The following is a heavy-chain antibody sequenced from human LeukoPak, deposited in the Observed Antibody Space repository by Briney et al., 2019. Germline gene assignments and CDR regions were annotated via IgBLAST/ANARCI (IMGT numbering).Heavy chain of an antibody. J-gene: IGHJ4*02. Sequence: GGSLRLSCAASGFTFNRHWMTWVRQAPGKGLEWIANVNPDMSEKNYVESVKGRFTISRDKVKNSLYLQMNSLRGDDTAVYYCARDGLPVALDKWGQGTLVTASS. CDR2: VNPDMSEK. V-gene: IGHV3-7*01. CDR1: GFTFNRHW. CDR3: ARDGLPVALDK. D-gene: IGHD2-2*01.